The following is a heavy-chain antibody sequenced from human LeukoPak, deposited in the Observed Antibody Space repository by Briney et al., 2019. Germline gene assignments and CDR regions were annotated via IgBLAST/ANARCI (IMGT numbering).Heavy chain of an antibody. Sequence: GGSLRLSCAASGFTFDDYAMHWVRQVPGKGLEWVSGISWNSGSIGYADFVKGRFTISRDNAKNSLYLQMNNLRAEDTAVYYCARDKGTITPRGCYYYIDVWGRGTTVTVSS. CDR3: ARDKGTITPRGCYYYIDV. D-gene: IGHD5-24*01. CDR2: ISWNSGSI. J-gene: IGHJ6*03. CDR1: GFTFDDYA. V-gene: IGHV3-9*01.